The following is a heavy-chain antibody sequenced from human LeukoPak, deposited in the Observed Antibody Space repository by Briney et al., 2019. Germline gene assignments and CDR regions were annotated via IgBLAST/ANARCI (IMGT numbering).Heavy chain of an antibody. J-gene: IGHJ4*02. D-gene: IGHD5-18*01. Sequence: SETLSLTCTVSGGSISSYYWSWIRQPPGKGLEWIGEINHSGSTNYNPSLKSRVTISVDTSKNQFSLKLSSVTAADTAVYYCARSRGYSYVPFDYWGQGTLVTVSS. CDR1: GGSISSYY. CDR2: INHSGST. CDR3: ARSRGYSYVPFDY. V-gene: IGHV4-34*01.